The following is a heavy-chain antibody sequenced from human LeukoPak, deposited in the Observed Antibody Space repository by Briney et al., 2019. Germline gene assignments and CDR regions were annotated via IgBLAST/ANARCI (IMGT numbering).Heavy chain of an antibody. CDR1: GGSISSYY. CDR2: IYYSGST. Sequence: SETLSLTCTVSGGSISSYYWSWIRQPPGKGLEWIGYIYYSGSTNYNPSLKSRVTISVDTSKNQFSLKLSSVTAADTDVYYCARFGDSTFDYWGQGTLVTVSS. D-gene: IGHD2-21*02. CDR3: ARFGDSTFDY. J-gene: IGHJ4*02. V-gene: IGHV4-59*01.